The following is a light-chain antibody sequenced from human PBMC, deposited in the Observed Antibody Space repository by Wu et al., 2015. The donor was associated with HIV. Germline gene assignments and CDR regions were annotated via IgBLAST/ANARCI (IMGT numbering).Light chain of an antibody. V-gene: IGKV1-39*01. CDR2: ATS. CDR1: QSIDDF. J-gene: IGKJ4*01. Sequence: DIQMTQSPSSLSASVGDRVTITCRASQSIDDFLNWYQQKPGTAPQLLIFATSTLRSGVPSRFSGSGSGTEFTLTITSLQPDDFGTYYCQRYDTYLLTFGGGTKVEI. CDR3: QRYDTYLLT.